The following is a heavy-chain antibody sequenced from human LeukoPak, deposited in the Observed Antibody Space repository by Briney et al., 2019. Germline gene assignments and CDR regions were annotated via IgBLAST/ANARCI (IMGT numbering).Heavy chain of an antibody. CDR1: GFNFGTYV. V-gene: IGHV3-33*08. Sequence: GGSLRLSCTASGFNFGTYVMSWVRQAPGKGLEWVAVIWYDGSNKYYADSVKGRFTISRDNSKNTLYLQMNSLRAEDTAAYYCARDHWGHYDYVWGSYRRGGPFDYWGQGTLVTVSS. CDR2: IWYDGSNK. CDR3: ARDHWGHYDYVWGSYRRGGPFDY. D-gene: IGHD3-16*02. J-gene: IGHJ4*02.